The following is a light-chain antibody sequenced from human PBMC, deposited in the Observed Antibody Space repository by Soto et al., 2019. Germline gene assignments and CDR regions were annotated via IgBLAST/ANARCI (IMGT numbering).Light chain of an antibody. Sequence: QSVLTQPASVPGSPGQSITISCTGTSSDVVGYNYVSWYQQHPGKAPKFMIYDVSNRPSGVSNRFSGSKSGNTASLTISGLQAEDEVDYYCSSYTSSSTLYVFGTGTKVTVL. J-gene: IGLJ1*01. V-gene: IGLV2-14*01. CDR2: DVS. CDR3: SSYTSSSTLYV. CDR1: SSDVVGYNY.